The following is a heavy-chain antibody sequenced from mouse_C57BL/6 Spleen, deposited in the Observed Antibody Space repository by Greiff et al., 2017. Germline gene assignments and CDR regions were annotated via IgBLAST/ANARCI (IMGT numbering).Heavy chain of an antibody. Sequence: VKLVESGPGLVQPSQSLSITCTVSGFTLTSYGVHWVRQSPGKGLEWLGVIWSGGRTDNNAAFITRLSISKDNYKSQVFFKMNSLQADDTAIYYCARNEGGYYFDYWGQGTTLTVSS. CDR3: ARNEGGYYFDY. V-gene: IGHV2-2*01. CDR2: IWSGGRT. J-gene: IGHJ2*01. CDR1: GFTLTSYG.